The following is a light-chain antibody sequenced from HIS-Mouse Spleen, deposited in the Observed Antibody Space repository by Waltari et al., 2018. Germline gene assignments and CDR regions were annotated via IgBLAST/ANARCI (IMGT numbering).Light chain of an antibody. CDR2: EVS. CDR3: SSYAGSNIVV. CDR1: SSDVGGYHY. J-gene: IGLJ2*01. Sequence: QSALTQPPSASGSPGQSVTISCTGTSSDVGGYHYVSWYQQHPGKPPKLMIYEVSKRPSGVPDRFSGSKSGNTASLTVSGLQAEDEADYYCSSYAGSNIVVFGGGTKLTVL. V-gene: IGLV2-8*01.